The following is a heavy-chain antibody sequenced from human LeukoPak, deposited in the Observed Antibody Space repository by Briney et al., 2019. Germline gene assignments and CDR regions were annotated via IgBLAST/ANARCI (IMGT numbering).Heavy chain of an antibody. Sequence: SETLSLTCSVSGGSISSSDYYWSWIRQYPGKGLEWVGYVHHSGSASYNPSLKSRVTISGDTSKNQFSLKLSSVTAADTAVYYCARDRVTVAGRDYSYYYGLDGWGQGTAVTVSS. V-gene: IGHV4-31*03. CDR3: ARDRVTVAGRDYSYYYGLDG. D-gene: IGHD6-19*01. CDR1: GGSISSSDYY. CDR2: VHHSGSA. J-gene: IGHJ6*02.